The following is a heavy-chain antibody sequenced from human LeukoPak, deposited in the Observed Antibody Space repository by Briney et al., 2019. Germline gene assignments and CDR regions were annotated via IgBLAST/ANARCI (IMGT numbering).Heavy chain of an antibody. CDR2: ISSSSSYI. CDR3: AKELIAPYFDY. V-gene: IGHV3-21*04. D-gene: IGHD2-21*01. CDR1: GFTFSSYS. J-gene: IGHJ4*02. Sequence: GGSLRLSCAASGFTFSSYSMNWVRQAPGKGLEWVSSISSSSSYIYYADSVKGRFTISRDNAKNSLYLQMNSLRAEDTAVYNCAKELIAPYFDYWGQGTLVTVSS.